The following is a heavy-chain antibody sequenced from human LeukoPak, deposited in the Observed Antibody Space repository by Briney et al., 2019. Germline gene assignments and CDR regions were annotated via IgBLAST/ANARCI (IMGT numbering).Heavy chain of an antibody. J-gene: IGHJ4*02. CDR3: AKRGVVIRGILVIGYHQEAYHYDF. CDR2: ISERGGSI. CDR1: GISLTNYG. Sequence: TGGSLRLSCVVSGISLTNYGVTWVRQAPGKGLEWVSYISERGGSITYADSVKGRFTISRDTSLNTLYLQMNNMRAEDTAVYFCAKRGVVIRGILVIGYHQEAYHYDFWGQGVLVTVSS. D-gene: IGHD3-10*01. V-gene: IGHV3-23*01.